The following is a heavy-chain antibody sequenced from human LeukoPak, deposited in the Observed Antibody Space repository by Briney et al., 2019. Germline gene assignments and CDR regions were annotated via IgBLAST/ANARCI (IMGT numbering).Heavy chain of an antibody. D-gene: IGHD2-2*01. Sequence: AXVKVSCKPSGYTFTGYYMHWVRQAPGQGLEWMGRINPNSGGTNYAQRFQGRVTVTRDTSISTAYMELSRLRSDDTAVYYCARGSSTSLLTVLGDYWGQGTLVTVSS. CDR3: ARGSSTSLLTVLGDY. V-gene: IGHV1-2*06. CDR1: GYTFTGYY. J-gene: IGHJ4*02. CDR2: INPNSGGT.